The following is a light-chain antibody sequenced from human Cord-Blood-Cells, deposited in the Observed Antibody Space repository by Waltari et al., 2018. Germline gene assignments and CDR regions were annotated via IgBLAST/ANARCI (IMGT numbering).Light chain of an antibody. CDR1: QSVSSN. J-gene: IGKJ1*01. V-gene: IGKV3-15*01. CDR3: QQYNNWPRT. CDR2: GAS. Sequence: EIVMTQSLATMSVSPGERATLSCRASQSVSSNLAWYQQKPGHAPRLLIYGASTRATGIPARFSGSGSGTEFTLTISSLQSEDFAVYYCQQYNNWPRTFGQGTKVEIK.